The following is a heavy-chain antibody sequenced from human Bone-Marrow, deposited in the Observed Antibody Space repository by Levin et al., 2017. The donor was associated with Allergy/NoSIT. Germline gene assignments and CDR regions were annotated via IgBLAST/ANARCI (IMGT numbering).Heavy chain of an antibody. V-gene: IGHV3-66*02. D-gene: IGHD3-10*01. CDR3: ARLDLINGIAY. J-gene: IGHJ4*02. Sequence: TGGSLRLSCVVSGFTVSNNYMSWVRQAPGKGLEWVSLIYSGGSTYYADSVKGRLTISRDNSKNTVYLQMNSLRAEDTAVYYCARLDLINGIAYWGQGTQVTVSS. CDR1: GFTVSNNY. CDR2: IYSGGST.